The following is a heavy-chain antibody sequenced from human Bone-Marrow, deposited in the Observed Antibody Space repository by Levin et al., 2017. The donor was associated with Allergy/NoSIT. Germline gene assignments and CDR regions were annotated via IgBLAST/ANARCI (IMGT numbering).Heavy chain of an antibody. CDR1: GGSISGYF. J-gene: IGHJ5*02. D-gene: IGHD5-24*01. CDR3: AGNVEMATVGWRWFDP. Sequence: PGGSLRLSCSVSGGSISGYFWSWIRQSPGKGLEWIAYIHSSGSTKYNPSLKSRVTVSVDPAQNQFSLRMTSVTAADTAVYLCAGNVEMATVGWRWFDPWGQGTLVTVSS. CDR2: IHSSGST. V-gene: IGHV4-59*12.